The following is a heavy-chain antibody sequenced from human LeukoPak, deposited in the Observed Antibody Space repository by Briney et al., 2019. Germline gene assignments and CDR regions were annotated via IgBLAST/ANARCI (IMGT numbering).Heavy chain of an antibody. V-gene: IGHV3-9*01. Sequence: PGGSLRLSCAASGFTFDDYAMHWVRQAPGKGLEWVSGISWNSGSIGYADSVKGRFTISRDNAKNSLYLQMNSLRAEDTALYYCAKDIGSGSDYWSQGTLVTVSS. CDR1: GFTFDDYA. D-gene: IGHD1-26*01. CDR3: AKDIGSGSDY. J-gene: IGHJ4*02. CDR2: ISWNSGSI.